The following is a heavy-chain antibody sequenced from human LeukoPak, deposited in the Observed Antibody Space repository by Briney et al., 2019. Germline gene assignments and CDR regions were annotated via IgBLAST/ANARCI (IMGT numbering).Heavy chain of an antibody. J-gene: IGHJ4*02. Sequence: PGGSLRLSCVASGFSLSSHWMHWLRLAPGKGLEWVSTISGSGDGKYYADSVKGRFTISRDNSKNTLFLQMSSLSADDTALYYCAKGRLQEGTVFRGVITPVDYWGQGTLVTVTS. CDR2: ISGSGDGK. D-gene: IGHD3-10*01. CDR1: GFSLSSHW. V-gene: IGHV3-23*01. CDR3: AKGRLQEGTVFRGVITPVDY.